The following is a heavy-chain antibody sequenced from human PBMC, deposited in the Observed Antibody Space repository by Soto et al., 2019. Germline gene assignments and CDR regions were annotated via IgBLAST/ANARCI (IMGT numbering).Heavy chain of an antibody. D-gene: IGHD2-21*01. V-gene: IGHV3-48*02. CDR2: ISSSGSTI. Sequence: EVQLVESGGGLIQPGGSLRLSCVGSGFPFSTYSMNWVRQAPGKGLEWIAFISSSGSTITYSDSPKGRFTISRENDKNSGAPEMDSLRDEDTGLYYCAKLPLLRVVDNWFAPWGQRTQVAVSS. CDR1: GFPFSTYS. J-gene: IGHJ5*02. CDR3: AKLPLLRVVDNWFAP.